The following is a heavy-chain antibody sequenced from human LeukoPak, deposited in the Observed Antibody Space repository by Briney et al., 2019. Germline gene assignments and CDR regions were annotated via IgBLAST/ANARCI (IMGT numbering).Heavy chain of an antibody. Sequence: GGSLRLSCAASGFTFSSYDMHWVRQATGKGLEWVSAIGTAGDTYYPGSVKGRFTISRENAKNSLYLQMNSLRAGDTAVYYCARAYGDYGLYYYYYGMDVWGQGTTVTVSS. CDR2: IGTAGDT. D-gene: IGHD4-17*01. J-gene: IGHJ6*02. CDR3: ARAYGDYGLYYYYYGMDV. V-gene: IGHV3-13*01. CDR1: GFTFSSYD.